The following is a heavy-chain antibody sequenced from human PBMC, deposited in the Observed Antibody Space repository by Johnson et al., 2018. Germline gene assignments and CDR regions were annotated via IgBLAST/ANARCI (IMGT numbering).Heavy chain of an antibody. CDR1: GFTFSCCG. J-gene: IGHJ6*02. Sequence: VQLQESGGGLVQPGGSLRLSCAASGFTFSCCGMNWVRQAPGKGLELVSFISGSGGRTYYADSVKGRFTISRDNSKNTLYLEMNSLRGEDTALYYWAKGGLRGWGCYGMDVGGQGTTVTVSS. CDR2: ISGSGGRT. CDR3: AKGGLRGWGCYGMDV. D-gene: IGHD3-16*01. V-gene: IGHV3-23*01.